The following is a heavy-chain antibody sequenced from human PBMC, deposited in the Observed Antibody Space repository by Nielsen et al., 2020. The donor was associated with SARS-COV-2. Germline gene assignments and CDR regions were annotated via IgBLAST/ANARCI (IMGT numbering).Heavy chain of an antibody. CDR2: IYHRGST. V-gene: IGHV4-4*02. CDR1: GGSISSNNW. CDR3: ARDCACGLGSSPSYYFDY. J-gene: IGHJ4*02. D-gene: IGHD7-27*01. Sequence: GSLRPSCAVSGGSISSNNWWSWVRQPPGQGLEWIGEIYHRGSTNYSPSLKTRVTISVDKSKNQFSLELRSVTAADTAVYYCARDCACGLGSSPSYYFDYWGQGTLVTVSS.